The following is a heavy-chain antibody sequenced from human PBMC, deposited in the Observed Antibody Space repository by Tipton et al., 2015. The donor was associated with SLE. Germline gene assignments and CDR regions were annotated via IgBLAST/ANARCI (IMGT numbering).Heavy chain of an antibody. V-gene: IGHV4-39*07. CDR2: IYYSGST. CDR3: ARSTDQNWFDP. J-gene: IGHJ5*02. D-gene: IGHD2-2*01. Sequence: TLSLTCTVSGDSISSGAYYWGWIRQPPGKGLEWIGSIYYSGSTYYNPSLKSRVTISLDMSKNQFSLKLNSVTAADTAVYYRARSTDQNWFDPWGQGTLVTVSS. CDR1: GDSISSGAYY.